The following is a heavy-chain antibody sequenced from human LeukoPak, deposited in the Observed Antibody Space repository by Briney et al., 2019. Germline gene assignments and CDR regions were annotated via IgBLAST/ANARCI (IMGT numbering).Heavy chain of an antibody. CDR2: ISAQHGQT. V-gene: IGHV1-18*01. CDR1: GYTFTTYP. J-gene: IGHJ4*02. D-gene: IGHD2-2*01. Sequence: ASVKVSCKASGYTFTTYPMNWVRQAPGQGLEWMGWISAQHGQTEYAPNSQDRVTMTTDTDMNTAYMELRSLRSDDTAVYYCVGSLGYCTSNFCYLKYWGQGTLVTVSS. CDR3: VGSLGYCTSNFCYLKY.